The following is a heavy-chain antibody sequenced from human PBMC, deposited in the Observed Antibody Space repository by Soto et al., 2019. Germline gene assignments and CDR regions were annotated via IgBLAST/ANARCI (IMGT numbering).Heavy chain of an antibody. J-gene: IGHJ5*02. Sequence: PSETLSLTCTVSGASISGFYWSWIRESAGKGLEWIGRIYATGTTDYNPSLKSRVMMSVDTSKKQFSLKLRSVTAAGTAVYYCVRDGTKTLRDWFDPWGQGISVTVSS. CDR3: VRDGTKTLRDWFDP. CDR2: IYATGTT. V-gene: IGHV4-4*07. CDR1: GASISGFY. D-gene: IGHD1-1*01.